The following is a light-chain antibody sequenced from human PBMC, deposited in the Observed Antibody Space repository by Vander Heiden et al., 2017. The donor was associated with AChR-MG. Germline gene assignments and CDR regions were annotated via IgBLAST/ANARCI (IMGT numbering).Light chain of an antibody. Sequence: ENVLTQSPGTLSLSPGERATLSCRASQSVSSAYLAWYQQKPGQAPRLLIYGASNRATGIPDRISGSGSGTDFTLTISRLEPEDFAVYYCQQYGSSPPPTFGGGTKVEIK. CDR2: GAS. CDR1: QSVSSAY. J-gene: IGKJ4*01. V-gene: IGKV3-20*01. CDR3: QQYGSSPPPT.